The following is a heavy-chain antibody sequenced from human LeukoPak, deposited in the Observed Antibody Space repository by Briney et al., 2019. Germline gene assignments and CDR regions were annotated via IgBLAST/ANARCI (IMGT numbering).Heavy chain of an antibody. CDR3: ARDPQPPGYNWFDP. Sequence: GASVKVSCKASGYTFTGYYMHWVRQAPGQGLEWMGWINPNSGGTNYAQKFQGRVTMTRDTSISTAYLELSRLRSDDTAVYYCARDPQPPGYNWFDPWGRGTLVTVSS. J-gene: IGHJ5*02. V-gene: IGHV1-2*02. CDR2: INPNSGGT. CDR1: GYTFTGYY.